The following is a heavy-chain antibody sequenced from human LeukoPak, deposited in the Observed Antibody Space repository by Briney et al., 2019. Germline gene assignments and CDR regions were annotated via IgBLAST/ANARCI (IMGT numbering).Heavy chain of an antibody. D-gene: IGHD6-19*01. J-gene: IGHJ4*02. CDR3: APLAVAASYFDC. CDR1: GFPFSNYA. V-gene: IGHV3-23*01. Sequence: GGSLRLSCAASGFPFSNYAMSWVRQAPGKGLEGVSAISGSGGSTYHADSVKGRFTISRDNSKNTLYLQMNSLRAEDTAVYYCAPLAVAASYFDCWGQGTLVTVSS. CDR2: ISGSGGST.